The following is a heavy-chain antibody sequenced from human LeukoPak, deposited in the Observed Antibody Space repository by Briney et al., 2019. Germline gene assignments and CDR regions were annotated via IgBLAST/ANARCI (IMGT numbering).Heavy chain of an antibody. D-gene: IGHD3-22*01. V-gene: IGHV1-8*02. CDR1: GYTFTSND. CDR2: MNPNSGNT. J-gene: IGHJ4*02. CDR3: ARPKSKYDSSGYYPLDY. Sequence: ASVKVSCKASGYTFTSNDINWVRQATGQGLEWMGCMNPNSGNTAYAQKFQGRVTMTRNTAISTAYMELSSLRSEDTAVYYCARPKSKYDSSGYYPLDYWGQGTLVTVSS.